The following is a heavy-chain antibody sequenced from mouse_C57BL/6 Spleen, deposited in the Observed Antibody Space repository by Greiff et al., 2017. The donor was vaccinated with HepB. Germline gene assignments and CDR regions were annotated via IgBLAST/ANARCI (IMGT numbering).Heavy chain of an antibody. CDR2: INPNNGGT. D-gene: IGHD1-1*01. V-gene: IGHV1-26*01. CDR3: ARQGLLYYGSSYPFDY. CDR1: GYTFTDYY. J-gene: IGHJ2*01. Sequence: EVQLQQSGPELVKPGASVKISCKASGYTFTDYYMNWVKQSHGKSLEWIGDINPNNGGTSYNQKFKGKATLTVDKSSSTAYMELRSLTSEDSAVYYCARQGLLYYGSSYPFDYWGQGTTLTVSS.